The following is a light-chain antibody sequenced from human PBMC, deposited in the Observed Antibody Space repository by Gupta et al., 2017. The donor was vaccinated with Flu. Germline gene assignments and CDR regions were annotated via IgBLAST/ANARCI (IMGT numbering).Light chain of an antibody. CDR3: GTWDSSRSANWV. J-gene: IGLJ3*02. CDR1: SSNIGNNY. V-gene: IGLV1-51*02. Sequence: QSVLTQPPSVSAAPGQKVTISCSGSSSNIGNNYVSWYQQLPGTAPNLLIYENNKRHSGRPDRFSGSKSGTSATLGITGLQTGEEADYYCGTWDSSRSANWVFGGGTKLTVL. CDR2: ENN.